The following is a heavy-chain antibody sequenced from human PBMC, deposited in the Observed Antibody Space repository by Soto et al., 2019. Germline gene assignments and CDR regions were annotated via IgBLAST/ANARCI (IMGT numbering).Heavy chain of an antibody. Sequence: GGSLRLSCAASGFTFSSYAMHWVRQAPGKGLEWVASISFEGSNKYYADSVEGRFTISRDNSKNTLYLQVNSLRVEDTAVYYCARSFSGVNYFDYWGQGTLVTVSS. J-gene: IGHJ4*02. V-gene: IGHV3-30-3*01. CDR1: GFTFSSYA. CDR3: ARSFSGVNYFDY. D-gene: IGHD2-15*01. CDR2: ISFEGSNK.